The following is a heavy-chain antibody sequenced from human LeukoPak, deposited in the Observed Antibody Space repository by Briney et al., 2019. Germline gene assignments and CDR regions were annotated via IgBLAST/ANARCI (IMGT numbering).Heavy chain of an antibody. Sequence: SVKVSCKASGGTFSSYAISWVRQAPGQGLEWMGGIIPILGTANYAQKFQGRVTITADESTSTAYMELSSLRSEDTAVYYCARPFGVVIPYYYYYYGMDVWGQGTTVTVSS. CDR1: GGTFSSYA. J-gene: IGHJ6*02. V-gene: IGHV1-69*13. D-gene: IGHD3-3*01. CDR2: IIPILGTA. CDR3: ARPFGVVIPYYYYYYGMDV.